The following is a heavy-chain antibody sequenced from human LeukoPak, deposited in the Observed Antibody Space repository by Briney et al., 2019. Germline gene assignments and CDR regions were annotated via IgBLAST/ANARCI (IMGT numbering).Heavy chain of an antibody. J-gene: IGHJ4*02. Sequence: PSQSLSLTCTVSCRSVSSRSYYWSWIREPPGKGLEWIGYIYYSGSTNYNPSLKRRVTISVDTSKNQFSLKLSSVTAADTAVDYCAREPGRGYFDYWGQGTLVTVSS. CDR3: AREPGRGYFDY. D-gene: IGHD3-10*01. CDR1: CRSVSSRSYY. CDR2: IYYSGST. V-gene: IGHV4-61*01.